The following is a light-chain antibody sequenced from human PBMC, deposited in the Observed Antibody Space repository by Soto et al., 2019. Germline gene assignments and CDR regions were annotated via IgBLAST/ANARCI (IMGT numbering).Light chain of an antibody. J-gene: IGLJ2*01. CDR1: SGLSNYA. CDR3: QTWGTAIHDVV. V-gene: IGLV4-69*01. Sequence: QSVLTQSPSASASLGASVKLTCTLSSGLSNYAIAWHQQQPDKGPRYLMKLNSDGSHSKGDGIPDRFSGSSSGTERHLTISSLQAEDEDDYYCQTWGTAIHDVVFGGGTKLTVL. CDR2: LNSDGSH.